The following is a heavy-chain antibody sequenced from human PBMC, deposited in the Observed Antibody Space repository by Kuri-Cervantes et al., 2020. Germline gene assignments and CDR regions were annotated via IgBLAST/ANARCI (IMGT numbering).Heavy chain of an antibody. V-gene: IGHV3-74*01. CDR1: GFTFSTYW. D-gene: IGHD6-19*01. J-gene: IGHJ3*02. Sequence: LSLTCAASGFTFSTYWMHWVRQAPGKGLVWVSRIKSDGSSTSYADSVKGRFTISRDNAKNTLYLQMNSLRVDDTAVYYCSREQVAGNPNDAFDIWGQGTMVTVSS. CDR2: IKSDGSST. CDR3: SREQVAGNPNDAFDI.